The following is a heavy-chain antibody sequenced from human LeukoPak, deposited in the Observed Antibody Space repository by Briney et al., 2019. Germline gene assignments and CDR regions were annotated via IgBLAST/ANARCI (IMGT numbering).Heavy chain of an antibody. CDR3: ARDAYYGSGSYYTPEGY. Sequence: ASVKVSCKASGYTFTSYDINWVRQATGQGLEWMGWMNPNSGNTGYAQKFQGRVTITADKSTSTAYMELSSLRSEDTAVYYCARDAYYGSGSYYTPEGYWGQGTLVTVSS. V-gene: IGHV1-8*01. D-gene: IGHD3-10*01. CDR1: GYTFTSYD. J-gene: IGHJ4*02. CDR2: MNPNSGNT.